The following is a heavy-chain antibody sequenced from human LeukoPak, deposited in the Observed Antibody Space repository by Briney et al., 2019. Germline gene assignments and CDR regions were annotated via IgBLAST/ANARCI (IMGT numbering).Heavy chain of an antibody. CDR2: IYYSGST. CDR3: VRDRDSSGYYPTFDY. J-gene: IGHJ4*02. CDR1: GGSISSYY. Sequence: SETLSLTCTVSGGSISSYYWSWIRQPPGKGLEWIGYIYYSGSTNYNPSLKSRVTISVDTSKNQFSLKLSSVTAADTAVYYCVRDRDSSGYYPTFDYWGQGTLVTVSS. V-gene: IGHV4-59*01. D-gene: IGHD3-22*01.